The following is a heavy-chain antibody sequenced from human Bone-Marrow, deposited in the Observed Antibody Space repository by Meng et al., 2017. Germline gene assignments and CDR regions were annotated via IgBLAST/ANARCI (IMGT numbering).Heavy chain of an antibody. Sequence: QVQAVQSGSELKKPGASVKVSCKASGYTFTSYAMNWVRQAPGQGLEWMGWINTNTGNPTYAQGFTGRFVFSLDTSVSTAYLQISSLKAEDTAVYYCARAYCGGDCYVSGWFDPWGQGTLVTVSS. J-gene: IGHJ5*02. V-gene: IGHV7-4-1*02. CDR2: INTNTGNP. D-gene: IGHD2-21*02. CDR1: GYTFTSYA. CDR3: ARAYCGGDCYVSGWFDP.